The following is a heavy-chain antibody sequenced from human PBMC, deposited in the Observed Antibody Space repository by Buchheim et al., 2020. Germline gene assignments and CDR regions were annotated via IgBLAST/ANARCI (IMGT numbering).Heavy chain of an antibody. V-gene: IGHV3-23*01. Sequence: EVQLLESGGGLVQPGGSLRLSCAASGFTFSSHDMSWVRQAPGKGLEWVSGISASGEYTYYAGSVKGWFTISRDNSKNTLYLQMSRLRAEDTAVYYCAKENRGGDRYLLRHGLDVWGQGTT. CDR2: ISASGEYT. D-gene: IGHD2-21*01. CDR3: AKENRGGDRYLLRHGLDV. CDR1: GFTFSSHD. J-gene: IGHJ6*02.